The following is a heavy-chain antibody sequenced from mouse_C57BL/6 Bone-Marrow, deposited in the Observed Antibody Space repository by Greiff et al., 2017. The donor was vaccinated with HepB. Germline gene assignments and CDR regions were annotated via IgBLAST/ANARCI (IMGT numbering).Heavy chain of an antibody. Sequence: EVHLVESGGGLVQPGGSLKLSCAASGFTFSDYGMAWVRQAPRKGPEWVAFISNLAYSIYYADTVTGRFTISRENAKNTLYLEMSSLRSEDTAMYYCARGIYYDYDAFAYWGQGTLVTVSA. CDR2: ISNLAYSI. CDR3: ARGIYYDYDAFAY. CDR1: GFTFSDYG. V-gene: IGHV5-15*01. D-gene: IGHD2-4*01. J-gene: IGHJ3*01.